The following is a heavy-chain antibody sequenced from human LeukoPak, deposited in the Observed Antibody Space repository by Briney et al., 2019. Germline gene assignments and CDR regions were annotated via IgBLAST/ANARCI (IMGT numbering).Heavy chain of an antibody. D-gene: IGHD5-12*01. CDR1: GFTFSSYW. Sequence: GGSLRLSCAASGFTFSSYWMSWVRQAPGKGLEWVANIKQDGSEKYYVDSVKGRFTISRDNAKNSLYLQMNSLRAEDTAVYYCARDGLMVATMVDDYFDYWGQGTLVTVSS. J-gene: IGHJ4*02. CDR3: ARDGLMVATMVDDYFDY. V-gene: IGHV3-7*01. CDR2: IKQDGSEK.